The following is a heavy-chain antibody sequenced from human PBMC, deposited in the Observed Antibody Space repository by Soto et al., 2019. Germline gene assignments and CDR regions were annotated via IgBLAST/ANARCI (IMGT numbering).Heavy chain of an antibody. V-gene: IGHV4-39*01. CDR2: FYYSGNT. CDR3: ASPKGYDFRSFDP. Sequence: QLQLQESGPGLVKPSETLSLTCIVSGGSISSRGYDWGWVRQPPGKGLERIGSFYYSGNTYYNPSITSRVTISVDRSKRQFSLKLNSVTAADTAIYYCASPKGYDFRSFDPWGQGTQVIVSS. CDR1: GGSISSRGYD. J-gene: IGHJ5*02. D-gene: IGHD3-3*01.